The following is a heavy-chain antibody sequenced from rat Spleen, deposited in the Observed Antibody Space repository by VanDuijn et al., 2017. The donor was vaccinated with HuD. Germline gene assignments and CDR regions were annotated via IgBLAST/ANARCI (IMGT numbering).Heavy chain of an antibody. D-gene: IGHD1-12*02. CDR3: TRANYYDGTYYSYWYFDF. V-gene: IGHV5-31*01. J-gene: IGHJ1*01. CDR1: GLSFSNYD. Sequence: EVQLVESGGGLVQPGRSMKLSCAASGLSFSNYDMAWVRQAPGKGLEWVASITNTGGSTYYPDSVKGRFTISRDNAKSTLYLQMNSLRSEDTATYYCTRANYYDGTYYSYWYFDFWGPGTMVTVSS. CDR2: ITNTGGST.